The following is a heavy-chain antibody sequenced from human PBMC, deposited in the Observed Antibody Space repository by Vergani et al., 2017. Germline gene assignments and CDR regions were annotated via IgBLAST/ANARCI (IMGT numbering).Heavy chain of an antibody. CDR1: GYTFTNYP. V-gene: IGHV7-4-1*02. D-gene: IGHD5-24*01. Sequence: QVQLLQPGSELKKPGASVRISCEASGYTFTNYPLIWVRQAPGQGLEFMGWINTNSCNPTYAPGFTGRFVFSLDTSVNTAYLQINNLKSDDTAVYYCAKDTLEAVYFDYWGQGTLVTVSS. J-gene: IGHJ4*02. CDR2: INTNSCNP. CDR3: AKDTLEAVYFDY.